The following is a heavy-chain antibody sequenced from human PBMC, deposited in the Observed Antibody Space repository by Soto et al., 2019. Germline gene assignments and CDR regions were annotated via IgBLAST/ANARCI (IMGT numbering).Heavy chain of an antibody. CDR2: INAGNGNT. Sequence: ASVKVSCKASGYTFTSYAMHWVRQAPGQRLEWMGWINAGNGNTKYSQKFQGRVTITRDTSASTAYMELSSLRSEDTAVYYCARVDTVTIEFDPWGQGTLVTVSS. V-gene: IGHV1-3*01. J-gene: IGHJ5*02. CDR3: ARVDTVTIEFDP. CDR1: GYTFTSYA. D-gene: IGHD4-17*01.